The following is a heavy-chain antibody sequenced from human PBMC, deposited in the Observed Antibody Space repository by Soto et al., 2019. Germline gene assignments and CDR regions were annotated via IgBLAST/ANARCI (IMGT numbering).Heavy chain of an antibody. CDR1: GASINSDY. CDR2: IYHMGGT. CDR3: ARFKYTSGFNWFDP. V-gene: IGHV4-59*03. J-gene: IGHJ5*02. Sequence: SSETLSLTCTVSGASINSDYWSWIRQSPGKGLEWIGYIYHMGGTDYNPSLKSRVTISIDKSKNQFSLNLRSVTAADTAVYFCARFKYTSGFNWFDPWGQGTQVTVSS. D-gene: IGHD5-12*01.